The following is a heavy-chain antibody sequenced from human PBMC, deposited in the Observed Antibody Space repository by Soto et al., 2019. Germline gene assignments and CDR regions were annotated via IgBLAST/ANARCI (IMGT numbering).Heavy chain of an antibody. CDR1: GSTFSSYT. Sequence: QVQLVQSGAEVRKPGSSVEVSCMASGSTFSSYTVNWVRQAPGQGLEWIGRIIPVLGVTHYARRFQGRVTMTADRSRNTAYMELTSVTSVDTAVYYCARRGYCGVDCYKMFYYGMDVWGQGATVTVSS. CDR2: IIPVLGVT. V-gene: IGHV1-69*02. D-gene: IGHD2-21*02. J-gene: IGHJ6*02. CDR3: ARRGYCGVDCYKMFYYGMDV.